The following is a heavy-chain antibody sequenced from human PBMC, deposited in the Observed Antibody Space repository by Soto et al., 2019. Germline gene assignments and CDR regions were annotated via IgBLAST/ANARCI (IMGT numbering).Heavy chain of an antibody. V-gene: IGHV4-31*03. CDR1: GGSVSSGGFY. CDR3: TREAGY. D-gene: IGHD6-25*01. Sequence: QVRLQESGPGLVKPSQTLSLTCTVSGGSVSSGGFYWNWIRQHLGKGLEWIGYMYNDGRTEYNPSLKSRVSISVDTPKNQFSLKVMSVTVADTAVYYCTREAGYWGQGILVTVSS. J-gene: IGHJ4*02. CDR2: MYNDGRT.